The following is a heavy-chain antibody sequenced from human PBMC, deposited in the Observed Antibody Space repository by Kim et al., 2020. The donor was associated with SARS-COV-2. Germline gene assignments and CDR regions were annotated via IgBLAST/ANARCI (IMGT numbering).Heavy chain of an antibody. CDR3: ARRPGAAPDRVDS. J-gene: IGHJ4*02. CDR2: IDPSDSYT. D-gene: IGHD6-13*01. V-gene: IGHV5-10-1*01. CDR1: GYSFTTSW. Sequence: GESLKISCKGSGYSFTTSWISWVRQMPGKGLESMGTIDPSDSYTNYSPSFQGHVTISADKSINTAYLQWSSLKASDTAMYYCARRPGAAPDRVDSWGQGTLVTVSS.